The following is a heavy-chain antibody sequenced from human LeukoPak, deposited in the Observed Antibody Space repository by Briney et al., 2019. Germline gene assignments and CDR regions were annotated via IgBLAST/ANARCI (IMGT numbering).Heavy chain of an antibody. CDR3: ARDMTLIAAAGPIDY. Sequence: GGSLGLSCATSGFTFSNYAFNWVRQAPGKGLEWVSYISHKGTIYYADSVKGRFTISRDNSKNTLYLQMNSLRAEDTAVYYCARDMTLIAAAGPIDYWGQGTLVTVSS. J-gene: IGHJ4*02. D-gene: IGHD6-13*01. CDR1: GFTFSNYA. CDR2: ISHKGTI. V-gene: IGHV3-48*01.